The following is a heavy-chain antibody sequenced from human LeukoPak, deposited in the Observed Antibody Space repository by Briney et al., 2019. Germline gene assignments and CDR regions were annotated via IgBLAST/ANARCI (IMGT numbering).Heavy chain of an antibody. CDR1: GYTFTTYW. V-gene: IGHV5-51*01. CDR3: ARRYGKLPDY. D-gene: IGHD6-13*01. CDR2: IYPSDSDT. Sequence: GESLKISCKGSGYTFTTYWIGWVRQMPGKGLEWMGIIYPSDSDTRCSPSFQGQVTISADKSISTAYLQWSSLKASDSAMYYCARRYGKLPDYWGQGTLVTVSS. J-gene: IGHJ4*02.